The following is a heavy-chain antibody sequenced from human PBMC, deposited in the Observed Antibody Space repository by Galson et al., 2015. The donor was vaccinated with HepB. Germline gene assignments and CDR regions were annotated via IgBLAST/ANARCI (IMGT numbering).Heavy chain of an antibody. J-gene: IGHJ4*02. V-gene: IGHV3-30*04. CDR2: ISYDGSNK. CDR1: GFTFSSYA. D-gene: IGHD1-26*01. CDR3: AKAPLPYSGSLYFDY. Sequence: SLRLSCAASGFTFSSYAMHWVRQAPGKGLEWVAVISYDGSNKYYADSVKGRFTISRDNSKNTLYLQMNSLRAEDTALYYCAKAPLPYSGSLYFDYWGQGTLVTVSS.